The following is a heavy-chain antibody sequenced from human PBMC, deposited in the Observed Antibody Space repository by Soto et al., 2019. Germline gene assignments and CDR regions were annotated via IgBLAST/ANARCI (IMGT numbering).Heavy chain of an antibody. CDR1: GFTFDDYA. CDR2: ISWNSGSI. J-gene: IGHJ6*03. V-gene: IGHV3-9*01. D-gene: IGHD3-10*01. CDR3: AKAPRAGFGSSVGPNLGYMDV. Sequence: GGSLRFSCAASGFTFDDYAMHWVRQAPGKGLEWVSGISWNSGSIGYADSVKGRFTISRDNAKNSLYLQMNSLRAEDTALYYCAKAPRAGFGSSVGPNLGYMDVWGKGTTVTVSS.